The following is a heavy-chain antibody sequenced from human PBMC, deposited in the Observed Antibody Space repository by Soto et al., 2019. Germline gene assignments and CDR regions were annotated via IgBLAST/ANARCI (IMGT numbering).Heavy chain of an antibody. CDR1: GGSGSSNTAS. Sequence: SPTLSLTCAISGGSGSSNTASWNWIRQSPSRGLEWLGRTYFRYKWYNDYAVSVKSRLIINPDTSHTQFSLQLNSVTPEDTAVYFCAKGDNLGPKTGYAFDPWGQGIMVTVSS. CDR3: AKGDNLGPKTGYAFDP. CDR2: TYFRYKWYN. J-gene: IGHJ5*02. D-gene: IGHD5-12*01. V-gene: IGHV6-1*01.